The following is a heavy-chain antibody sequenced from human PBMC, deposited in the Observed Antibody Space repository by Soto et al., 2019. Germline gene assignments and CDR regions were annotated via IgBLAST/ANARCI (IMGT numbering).Heavy chain of an antibody. D-gene: IGHD3-10*01. CDR2: ISGSGGST. Sequence: GGALRLSCAASGFTFIRYAMSWVRQAPGKGLEWVSAISGSGGSTYYADSVKGRFTISRDNAKNSLYLQMNSLRAEDTAVYYCARDPLWFGELLPYWGQGT. J-gene: IGHJ4*02. CDR1: GFTFIRYA. CDR3: ARDPLWFGELLPY. V-gene: IGHV3-23*01.